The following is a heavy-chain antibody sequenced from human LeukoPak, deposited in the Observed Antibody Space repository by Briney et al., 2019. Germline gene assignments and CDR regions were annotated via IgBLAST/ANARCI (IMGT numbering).Heavy chain of an antibody. V-gene: IGHV1-18*01. CDR1: GYTFTIYG. CDR3: ARDLAGDRLFDY. D-gene: IGHD3-16*01. CDR2: ISAYNGNT. Sequence: ASVKVSCKASGYTFTIYGISWERQAPGQGLEWMGWISAYNGNTNYAQKLQGRVIMTTDTSTSTAYMELRSLRSDDTAVYYCARDLAGDRLFDYWGQGTLVTVSS. J-gene: IGHJ4*02.